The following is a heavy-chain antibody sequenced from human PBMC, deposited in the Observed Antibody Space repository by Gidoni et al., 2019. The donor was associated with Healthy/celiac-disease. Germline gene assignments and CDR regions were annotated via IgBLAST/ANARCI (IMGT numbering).Heavy chain of an antibody. CDR1: GFTFVSSA. CDR3: AKDVKYGYYYGSGSYYNESPFDY. CDR2: ISGSGGST. V-gene: IGHV3-23*01. J-gene: IGHJ4*02. Sequence: EVQLLESGGGLVQPGGSLRLSCSASGFTFVSSAMCCVRQAPGKGLEWVSAISGSGGSTYYADAVKGRFTIYKDNSKNTLSLQMNSLRAEDKAVYYCAKDVKYGYYYGSGSYYNESPFDYWGQGTLVTVSS. D-gene: IGHD3-10*01.